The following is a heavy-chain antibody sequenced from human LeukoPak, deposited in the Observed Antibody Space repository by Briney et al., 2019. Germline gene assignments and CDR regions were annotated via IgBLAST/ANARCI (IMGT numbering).Heavy chain of an antibody. V-gene: IGHV1-69*13. CDR1: GGTFSSYA. Sequence: GASVKVSCKASGGTFSSYAISWVRQAPGQGLEWMGGIIPIFGTANYAQKFQGRVTITADESRSTAYMELSSLRSEDTAVYYCARGSCSSTSCYHNWFDPWGQGTLVTVSS. J-gene: IGHJ5*02. D-gene: IGHD2-2*01. CDR2: IIPIFGTA. CDR3: ARGSCSSTSCYHNWFDP.